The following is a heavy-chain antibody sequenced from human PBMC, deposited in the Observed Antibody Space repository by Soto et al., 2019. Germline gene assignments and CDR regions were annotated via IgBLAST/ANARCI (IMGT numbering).Heavy chain of an antibody. CDR2: ISGDGLST. Sequence: GGSLRLSCAGSGSTFTDFTMTWVRQAPGKGLEWVSAISGDGLSTYYAGSVKGRFTISRDNSKTTLYLQMNSLRAEDTAFYYCARRPDAFDIWGRGTMVTVSS. V-gene: IGHV3-23*01. CDR3: ARRPDAFDI. J-gene: IGHJ3*02. CDR1: GSTFTDFT.